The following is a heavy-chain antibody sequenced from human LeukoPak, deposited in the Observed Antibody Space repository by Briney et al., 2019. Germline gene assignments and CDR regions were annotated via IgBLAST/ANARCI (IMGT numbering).Heavy chain of an antibody. CDR1: GASISSYY. Sequence: SETLSLTCTVSGASISSYYWIWIRQPPGKGLEWIGYIYSSGSTNYNPSLKSRVTMSVDTSKNQFSLKLSSVTAADTAVYYCARSSYSYGFTYWGQGTLVTVSS. CDR3: ARSSYSYGFTY. D-gene: IGHD5-18*01. J-gene: IGHJ4*02. CDR2: IYSSGST. V-gene: IGHV4-59*01.